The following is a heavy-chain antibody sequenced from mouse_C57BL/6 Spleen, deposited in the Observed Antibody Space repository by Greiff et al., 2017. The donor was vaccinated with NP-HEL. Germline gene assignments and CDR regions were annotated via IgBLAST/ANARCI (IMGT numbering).Heavy chain of an antibody. Sequence: QVHVKQSGAELVRPGSSVKLSCKASGYTFTSYWMHWVKQRPIQGLEWIGNIDPSDSVTHYNQKFKDKATLTVDKSSSTAYMQLSSLTSEDSAVYYCARSGTMYYFDYWGQGTTLTVSS. CDR1: GYTFTSYW. J-gene: IGHJ2*01. D-gene: IGHD1-1*02. CDR2: IDPSDSVT. CDR3: ARSGTMYYFDY. V-gene: IGHV1-52*01.